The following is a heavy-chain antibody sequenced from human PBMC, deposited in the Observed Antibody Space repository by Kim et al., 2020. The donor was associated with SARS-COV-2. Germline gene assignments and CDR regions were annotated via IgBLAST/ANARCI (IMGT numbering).Heavy chain of an antibody. D-gene: IGHD6-19*01. CDR1: GGSFSGYY. CDR2: INHSGST. CDR3: ARGRQWLVY. J-gene: IGHJ4*02. V-gene: IGHV4-34*01. Sequence: SETLSLTCAVYGGSFSGYYWSWIRQPPGKGLEWIGEINHSGSTNYNPSLKSRVTISVDTSKNQFSLKLSSVTAADTAVYYCARGRQWLVYWGQGTLVTVS.